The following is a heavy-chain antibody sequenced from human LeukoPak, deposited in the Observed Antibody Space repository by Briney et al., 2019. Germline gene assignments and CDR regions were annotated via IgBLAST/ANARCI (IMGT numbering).Heavy chain of an antibody. CDR2: ISSNSSYI. D-gene: IGHD3-10*01. CDR3: ARDSRGSGSYYNVVY. CDR1: GFTFSSYS. V-gene: IGHV3-21*01. Sequence: GGSLRLSCAASGFTFSSYSMNWVRQAPGKGLEWVSSISSNSSYIYYADSVKGRFTISRDNAKNSLYLQMNSLRAEDTAVYYCARDSRGSGSYYNVVYWGQGTLVTVSS. J-gene: IGHJ4*02.